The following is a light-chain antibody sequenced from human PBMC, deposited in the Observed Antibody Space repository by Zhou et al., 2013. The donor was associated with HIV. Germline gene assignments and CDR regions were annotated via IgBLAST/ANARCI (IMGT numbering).Light chain of an antibody. CDR1: QPISTY. J-gene: IGKJ3*01. CDR3: QQYYTYPFT. Sequence: AIRITQSPSSLSACTGDRVTITCRASQPISTYLAWYKQKPGKAPKVLVYGASTLQTGVPARFSGSGSGTNFTLTIGCLQSEDFATYYCQQYYTYPFTFGPGTTVD. CDR2: GAS. V-gene: IGKV1-8*01.